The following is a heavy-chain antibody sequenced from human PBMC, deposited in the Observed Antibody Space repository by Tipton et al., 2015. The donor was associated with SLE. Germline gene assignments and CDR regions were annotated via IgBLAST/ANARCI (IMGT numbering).Heavy chain of an antibody. Sequence: VQLVQSGAEVKRPGESLKISCKHPDYNFHSYWIGWVRQTAGKGLEWIGIIYAGDSDIRYSPSFQGQVTISVDKSISTAYLQWSSLKASDSAIYYCARLGYGCSGGRCFGVDVWGQGTTVSVSS. CDR2: IYAGDSDI. D-gene: IGHD2-15*01. CDR1: DYNFHSYW. V-gene: IGHV5-51*03. J-gene: IGHJ6*02. CDR3: ARLGYGCSGGRCFGVDV.